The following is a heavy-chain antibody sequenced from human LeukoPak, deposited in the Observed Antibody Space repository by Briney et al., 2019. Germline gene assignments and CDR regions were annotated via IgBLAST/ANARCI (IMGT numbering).Heavy chain of an antibody. CDR3: ARGYNWNDNY. CDR1: AYTFTSYY. D-gene: IGHD1-1*01. CDR2: INPSGGST. Sequence: ASVTLSCTASAYTFTSYYMLWVGQAPRQELEWMGIINPSGGSTSYAQKFQGRVTMTRDTSTSTVYMELSSLRSEDTAVYYCARGYNWNDNYWGQGTLVTVSS. V-gene: IGHV1-46*01. J-gene: IGHJ4*02.